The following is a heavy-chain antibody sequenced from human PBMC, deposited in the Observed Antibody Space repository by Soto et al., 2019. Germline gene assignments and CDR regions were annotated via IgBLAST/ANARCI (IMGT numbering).Heavy chain of an antibody. D-gene: IGHD6-13*01. CDR1: GFTFTSSA. CDR3: AALSPIAAAGNDY. CDR2: IVVGSGNT. Sequence: SVKVSCKASGFTFTSSAVQWVRQARGQRLEWIGWIVVGSGNTNYAQKFQERVTITRDMSTSTAYMELSSLRSEDTAVYYCAALSPIAAAGNDYWGQGTLVTVSS. V-gene: IGHV1-58*01. J-gene: IGHJ4*02.